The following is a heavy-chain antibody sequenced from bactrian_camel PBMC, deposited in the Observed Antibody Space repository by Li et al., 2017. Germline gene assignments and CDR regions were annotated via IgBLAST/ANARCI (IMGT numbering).Heavy chain of an antibody. CDR2: TNTGGDRT. CDR3: AADLRWSSAQCIPLMLAGGVEFAD. Sequence: HVQLVESGGGSVQAGGALRLFCAVSGYSTYSITYMAWDRQSPGKEREVIAATNTGGDRTYVADSVKGRFTISHDRTKNTLYLDMDLLKPEDTAMYYCAADLRWSSAQCIPLMLAGGVEFADWGQGTQVTVSS. CDR1: GYSTYSITY. D-gene: IGHD7*01. J-gene: IGHJ4*01. V-gene: IGHV3S54*01.